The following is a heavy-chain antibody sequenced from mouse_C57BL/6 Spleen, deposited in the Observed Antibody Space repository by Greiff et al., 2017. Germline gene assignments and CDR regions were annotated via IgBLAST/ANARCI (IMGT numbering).Heavy chain of an antibody. CDR3: ASYYGSSYGFAY. D-gene: IGHD1-1*01. J-gene: IGHJ3*01. CDR2: IDPSGSYT. V-gene: IGHV1-69*01. CDR1: GYTFTSYW. Sequence: QVQLQQPGAELVMPGASVKLSCKASGYTFTSYWMHWVKQRPGQGLEWIGEIDPSGSYTNYNQKFKGKSTLTVDKSSSTAYMQLSSLTSEDSAVYACASYYGSSYGFAYWGQGTLVTVSA.